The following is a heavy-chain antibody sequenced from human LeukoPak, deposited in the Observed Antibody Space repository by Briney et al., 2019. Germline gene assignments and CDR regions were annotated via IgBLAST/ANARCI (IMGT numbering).Heavy chain of an antibody. Sequence: GGSLRLSCAASGFTFSNAWMSWVRQAPGKGLEWVGRIKSKTDGGTTDYAAPVKGRFTISRDDSKNTLYLQMNSLKTEDTAVYYCTVSEALRYFDWSYFDYWGQGTLATVSS. CDR3: TVSEALRYFDWSYFDY. CDR2: IKSKTDGGTT. V-gene: IGHV3-15*01. CDR1: GFTFSNAW. D-gene: IGHD3-9*01. J-gene: IGHJ4*02.